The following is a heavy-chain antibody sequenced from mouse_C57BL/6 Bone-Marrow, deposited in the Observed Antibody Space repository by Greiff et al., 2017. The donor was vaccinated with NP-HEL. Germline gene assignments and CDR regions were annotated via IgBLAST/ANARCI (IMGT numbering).Heavy chain of an antibody. D-gene: IGHD2-1*01. CDR3: ARADGNYLDY. J-gene: IGHJ2*01. CDR2: ISYDGSN. CDR1: GYSITSGYY. Sequence: VQLKESGPGLVKPSQSLSLTCSVTGYSITSGYYWNWIRRFPGNKLEWVGSISYDGSNNYSPSLKNRISITRDTSKNQFFLKLNSVTAEDTATYYCARADGNYLDYWGQGTTLTGSS. V-gene: IGHV3-6*01.